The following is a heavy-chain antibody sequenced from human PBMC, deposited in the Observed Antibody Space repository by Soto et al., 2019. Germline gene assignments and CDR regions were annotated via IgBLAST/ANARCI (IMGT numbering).Heavy chain of an antibody. V-gene: IGHV3-21*01. D-gene: IGHD6-6*01. CDR3: ASRIAARRDYYYYMDV. CDR1: GFTFSSYS. CDR2: ISSSSSYI. J-gene: IGHJ6*03. Sequence: GGSLRLSCAASGFTFSSYSMNWVRQAPGKGLEWVSSISSSSSYIYYADSVKGRFTISRDNAKNSLYLQMNSLRAEDTAVYYCASRIAARRDYYYYMDVWGKGTTVTVSS.